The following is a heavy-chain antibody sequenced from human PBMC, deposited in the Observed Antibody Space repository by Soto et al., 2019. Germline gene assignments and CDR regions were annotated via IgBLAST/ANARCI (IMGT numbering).Heavy chain of an antibody. J-gene: IGHJ5*02. V-gene: IGHV1-18*01. CDR3: ARDLLFVVRGGHNWFDP. Sequence: QVQLVQSGAEVKKPGASVKVSCKASGYTFTSYGISWVRQAPGQGLEWMGWISAYNGNTNYAQKLQGRVTMTTDTSTSTAYMELRSLRSDDTAVYYCARDLLFVVRGGHNWFDPWGQGTLVTVSS. CDR2: ISAYNGNT. CDR1: GYTFTSYG. D-gene: IGHD3-10*01.